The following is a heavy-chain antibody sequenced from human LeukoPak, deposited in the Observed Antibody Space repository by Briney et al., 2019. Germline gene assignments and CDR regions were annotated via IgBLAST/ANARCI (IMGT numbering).Heavy chain of an antibody. CDR2: TIPIFGTA. J-gene: IGHJ4*02. D-gene: IGHD2-2*01. Sequence: GASVKVSCKASGGTFSSYVINWMRQAPGPGLEWMGGTIPIFGTANYAQKFQGRVTITADESTSTAYMELSSLRSEDTAVYYCARDPGVRYCSSTSCYSFFDYWGQGTLVTVSS. CDR1: GGTFSSYV. V-gene: IGHV1-69*13. CDR3: ARDPGVRYCSSTSCYSFFDY.